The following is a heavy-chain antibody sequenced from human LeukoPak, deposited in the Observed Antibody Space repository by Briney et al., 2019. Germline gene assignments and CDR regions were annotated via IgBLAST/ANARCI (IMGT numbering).Heavy chain of an antibody. V-gene: IGHV1-2*02. CDR3: ASRYCNGGGCSNLLDFFDY. CDR2: INPKSGGS. J-gene: IGHJ4*02. CDR1: GYTFTAYY. D-gene: IGHD2-15*01. Sequence: ASVKVSCKSSGYTFTAYYIHWVRQAPGQGLEWMGWINPKSGGSKYAQQFQGRVTMTRDTSISTAYMELSGLRSDDTAVYFCASRYCNGGGCSNLLDFFDYRGQGALVTVSS.